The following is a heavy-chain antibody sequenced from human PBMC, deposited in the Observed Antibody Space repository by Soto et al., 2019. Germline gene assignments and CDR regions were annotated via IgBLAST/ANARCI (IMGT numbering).Heavy chain of an antibody. D-gene: IGHD1-26*01. Sequence: GASVKVSCKASGYTFTSYAMHWVRQAPGQRLEWMGWINAGNGNTKYSQEFQGRVTITRDTSASTAYMELSSLRSEDTAVYYCARERGVGATLYYYYGMDVWGQGTTVTVSS. CDR1: GYTFTSYA. V-gene: IGHV1-3*01. CDR3: ARERGVGATLYYYYGMDV. CDR2: INAGNGNT. J-gene: IGHJ6*02.